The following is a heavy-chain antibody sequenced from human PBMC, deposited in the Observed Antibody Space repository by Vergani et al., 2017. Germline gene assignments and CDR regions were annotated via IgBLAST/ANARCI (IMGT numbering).Heavy chain of an antibody. CDR2: IYHSGST. Sequence: QVQLQESGPGLVKPSGTLSLTCAVSGGSISSSNWWSWVRQPPGKGLEWIGEIYHSGSTNYNPSLKSRVTISVDKSKNQFSLKLSSVTAADTAVYYCARGNYDFWSGYYNHYYYYYMDVWGKGTTVTVSS. CDR3: ARGNYDFWSGYYNHYYYYYMDV. J-gene: IGHJ6*03. D-gene: IGHD3-3*01. CDR1: GGSISSSNW. V-gene: IGHV4-4*02.